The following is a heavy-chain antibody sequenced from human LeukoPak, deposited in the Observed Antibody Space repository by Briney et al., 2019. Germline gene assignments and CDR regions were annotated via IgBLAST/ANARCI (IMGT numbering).Heavy chain of an antibody. J-gene: IGHJ4*02. CDR1: GFTVSSNY. CDR3: ARERTPKHYYGSGSYDRYFDY. CDR2: IYSGGST. Sequence: GGSLRLSCAASGFTVSSNYMSWVRQAPGKGLEWVSVIYSGGSTYYADSVKGRFTISRDTTQNSLYLQMNSLRAEDTAVYYCARERTPKHYYGSGSYDRYFDYWGQGTLVTVSS. V-gene: IGHV3-53*01. D-gene: IGHD3-10*01.